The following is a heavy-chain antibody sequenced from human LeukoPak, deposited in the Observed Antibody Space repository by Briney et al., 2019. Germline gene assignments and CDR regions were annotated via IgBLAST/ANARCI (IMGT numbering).Heavy chain of an antibody. J-gene: IGHJ5*02. CDR3: VRGGYRSWFDP. CDR2: IKQDGSEK. Sequence: GGSLRLSCAASGFTFSSYWMSWVRQAPGKGLEWVANIKQDGSEKYYVDSVKGRFTISRDNAKNSLYLQMNSLRAEDTAVYYCVRGGYRSWFDPRGQGTLVTVSS. CDR1: GFTFSSYW. D-gene: IGHD3-16*02. V-gene: IGHV3-7*04.